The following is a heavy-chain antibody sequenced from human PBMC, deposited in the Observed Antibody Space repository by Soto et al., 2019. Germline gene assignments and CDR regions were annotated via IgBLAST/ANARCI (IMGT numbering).Heavy chain of an antibody. Sequence: SETLSLTCTVSGGSISTYYWTWIRQPPGKGLEWIGYVHYSGTTNYNPSLKSRVTMSVDTSQNQFSLKLSSVTAADTAVYYCARRYGSNFDYWGQGTLVTVSS. CDR2: VHYSGTT. CDR1: GGSISTYY. D-gene: IGHD3-16*01. CDR3: ARRYGSNFDY. J-gene: IGHJ4*02. V-gene: IGHV4-59*01.